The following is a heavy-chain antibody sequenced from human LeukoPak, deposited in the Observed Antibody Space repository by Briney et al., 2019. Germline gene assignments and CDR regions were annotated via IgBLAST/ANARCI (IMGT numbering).Heavy chain of an antibody. J-gene: IGHJ5*02. CDR2: IYYSGST. V-gene: IGHV4-59*01. CDR3: ARSKGNYYDSSGYSP. CDR1: GGSISSYY. Sequence: SETLSLTCTVSGGSISSYYWSWIRQPPGEGLEWIGYIYYSGSTNYNPSLKSRVTISVDTSKNQFSLKLSSVTAADTAVYYCARSKGNYYDSSGYSPWGQGTLVTVSS. D-gene: IGHD3-22*01.